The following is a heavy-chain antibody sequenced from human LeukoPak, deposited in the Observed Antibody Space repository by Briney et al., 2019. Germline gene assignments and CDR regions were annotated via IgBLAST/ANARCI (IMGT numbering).Heavy chain of an antibody. V-gene: IGHV5-51*07. Sequence: GESLKISCRGSGYSLASYCSGRVHQMPGKGLEWMGIIYPGDSDTRYSPSFQGQVTISADRSVSTAYLQWSSLKGSDTAMYYCGRLIGSGTYYSVAHYSMDVWGKGTTVTVSS. J-gene: IGHJ6*03. CDR2: IYPGDSDT. CDR1: GYSLASYC. D-gene: IGHD3-10*01. CDR3: GRLIGSGTYYSVAHYSMDV.